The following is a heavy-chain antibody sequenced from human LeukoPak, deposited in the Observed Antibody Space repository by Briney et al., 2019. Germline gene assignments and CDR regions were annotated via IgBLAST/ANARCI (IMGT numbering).Heavy chain of an antibody. CDR2: VNTDGSST. CDR1: GFTLGSYW. J-gene: IGHJ4*02. Sequence: PGGSLRLSCAVSGFTLGSYWMHWVRQAPGQGLAWVSRVNTDGSSTTYAESVKGRFTISKDNAKNTLYLQMNSLRAEDTAVYYCATASRRQWLETDYWGQGTLVTVSS. V-gene: IGHV3-74*01. CDR3: ATASRRQWLETDY. D-gene: IGHD6-19*01.